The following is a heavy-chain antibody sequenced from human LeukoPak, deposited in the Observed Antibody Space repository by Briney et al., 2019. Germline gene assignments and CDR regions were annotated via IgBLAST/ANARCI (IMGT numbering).Heavy chain of an antibody. Sequence: GGSLRLSCAASGFTFSSYAMSWVRQAPGKGLEWVSAISGSGGSAYYTDSVKGRFTISRDNSKNTLYLQMNSLRAEDTAVYYCATQSVPHPITMVRGVEDYWGQGTPVTVSS. D-gene: IGHD3-10*01. CDR2: ISGSGGSA. CDR1: GFTFSSYA. CDR3: ATQSVPHPITMVRGVEDY. J-gene: IGHJ4*02. V-gene: IGHV3-23*01.